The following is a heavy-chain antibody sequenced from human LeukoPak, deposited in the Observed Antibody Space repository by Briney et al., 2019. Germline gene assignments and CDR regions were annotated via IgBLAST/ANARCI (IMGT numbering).Heavy chain of an antibody. D-gene: IGHD1-26*01. CDR3: ARDIGDVGALFDF. CDR2: INYSGRT. V-gene: IGHV4-39*07. J-gene: IGHJ4*02. Sequence: SETLSLTCSISDDSINNDRYFWAWIRQPPGKGLEWIASINYSGRTYYNPSLNSRLIISVDTAKRQFSLKLTSVTAADTALYFCARDIGDVGALFDFWGQGTLVTVSS. CDR1: DDSINNDRYF.